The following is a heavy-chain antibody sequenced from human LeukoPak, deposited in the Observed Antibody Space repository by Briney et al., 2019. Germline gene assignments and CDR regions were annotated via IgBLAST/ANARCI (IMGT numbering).Heavy chain of an antibody. CDR3: ARAGYDFWSGYYGDYYYYMDV. Sequence: GGSLRLSCAASGFDIAGNYMSWVRQAPGKGLEWVAVIWYDGSNKYYADSVKGRFTISRDNSKNTLYLQMNSLRAEDTAVYYCARAGYDFWSGYYGDYYYYMDVWGKGTTVTVSS. J-gene: IGHJ6*03. CDR1: GFDIAGNY. V-gene: IGHV3-33*08. D-gene: IGHD3-3*01. CDR2: IWYDGSNK.